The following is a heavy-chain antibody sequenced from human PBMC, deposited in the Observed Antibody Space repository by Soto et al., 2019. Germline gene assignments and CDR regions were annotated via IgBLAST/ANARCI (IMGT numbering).Heavy chain of an antibody. V-gene: IGHV3-11*05. Sequence: QVQLVESGXXXXXXXXXXRLSCAASGFTFSDYYMSWIRQAPGKGLEWVSYISSSSSYTNYADSVKGRFTISRDNAKNSLYLQMNSLRAEDTAVYYCARDHHRYSGYDYVDYWGQGTLVTVSS. CDR2: ISSSSSYT. D-gene: IGHD5-12*01. CDR1: GFTFSDYY. CDR3: ARDHHRYSGYDYVDY. J-gene: IGHJ4*02.